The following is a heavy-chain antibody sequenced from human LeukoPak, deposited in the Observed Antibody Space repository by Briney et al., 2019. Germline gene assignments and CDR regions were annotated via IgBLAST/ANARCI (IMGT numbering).Heavy chain of an antibody. V-gene: IGHV4-38-2*01. CDR1: GYSISSGYY. CDR3: ARNDILTGYSSTEFDY. J-gene: IGHJ4*02. Sequence: SETLSLTCAVSGYSISSGYYWGWIRQPPGKGLEWIGSIYRSGSTYYNPSLKSRVTISVDTSKNQFSLKLSSVTAADTAVYYCARNDILTGYSSTEFDYWGQGTLVTVSS. CDR2: IYRSGST. D-gene: IGHD3-9*01.